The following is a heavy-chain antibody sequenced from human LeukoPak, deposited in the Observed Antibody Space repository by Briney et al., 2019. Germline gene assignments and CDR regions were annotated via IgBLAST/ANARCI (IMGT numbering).Heavy chain of an antibody. CDR3: ARDLPYSSSDRTPFDY. D-gene: IGHD6-6*01. J-gene: IGHJ4*02. CDR2: TSAYNGNT. V-gene: IGHV1-18*01. CDR1: GYTFTSYG. Sequence: ASVKVSCKASGYTFTSYGISWVRQAPGQGLEWMGWTSAYNGNTNYAQKFQGRVTMTTGTSTSTAYMELRSLTSDDTAVYYCARDLPYSSSDRTPFDYWGQGTLVTVSA.